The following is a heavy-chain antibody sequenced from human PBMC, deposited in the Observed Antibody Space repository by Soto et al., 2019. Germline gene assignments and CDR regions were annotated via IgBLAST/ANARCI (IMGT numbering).Heavy chain of an antibody. CDR1: GGTFSSYA. CDR3: ARANGDYGIDYWYFDL. V-gene: IGHV1-69*12. Sequence: QVQLVQSGAEVKKPGSSVKVSCKASGGTFSSYAISWVRQAPGQGLEWMGGIIPIFGTANYAQKFQGRVTITADESTSTVDMELSSLRSEDTAVYYCARANGDYGIDYWYFDLWGRGTLVTVSS. J-gene: IGHJ2*01. D-gene: IGHD4-17*01. CDR2: IIPIFGTA.